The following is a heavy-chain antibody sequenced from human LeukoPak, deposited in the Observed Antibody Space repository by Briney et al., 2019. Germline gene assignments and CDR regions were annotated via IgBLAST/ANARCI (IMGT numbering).Heavy chain of an antibody. Sequence: GESLKISCKGSGYSFTSYWTGWVRQVPGKGLEWMRIIYPGDSDTRYSPSFQGQVTISADKSISTAYLQWSSLKASDTAMYYCARLKGYCSGGSCYYFDYWGQGTLVTVSS. CDR3: ARLKGYCSGGSCYYFDY. CDR2: IYPGDSDT. J-gene: IGHJ4*02. V-gene: IGHV5-51*01. CDR1: GYSFTSYW. D-gene: IGHD2-15*01.